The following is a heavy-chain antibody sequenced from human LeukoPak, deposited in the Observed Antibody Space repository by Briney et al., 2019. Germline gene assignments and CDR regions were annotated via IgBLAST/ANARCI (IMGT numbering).Heavy chain of an antibody. Sequence: GGSLRLSCAASGFTFSSYWMNWVRQAPGKGLEWVSSISSSSSYIYYADSVKGRFTISRDNAKNSLYLQMNSLRAEDTAVYYCARDRIPNAFDIWGQGTMVTVSS. V-gene: IGHV3-21*01. CDR1: GFTFSSYW. CDR3: ARDRIPNAFDI. CDR2: ISSSSSYI. J-gene: IGHJ3*02.